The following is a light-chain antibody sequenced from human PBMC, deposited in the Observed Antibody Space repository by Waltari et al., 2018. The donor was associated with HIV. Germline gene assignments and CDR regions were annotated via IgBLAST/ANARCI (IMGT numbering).Light chain of an antibody. J-gene: IGLJ1*01. Sequence: QSVLTQPPSASGTPGQRVTISCSGSGSNIGRNYVCWYQQLPGTAPKLLIYRNNGRPSGVPDRFSGSKSGTSASRAISGLRSEDEADYYCAAWDDSLSGLYVFGTGTKVTVL. V-gene: IGLV1-47*01. CDR2: RNN. CDR3: AAWDDSLSGLYV. CDR1: GSNIGRNY.